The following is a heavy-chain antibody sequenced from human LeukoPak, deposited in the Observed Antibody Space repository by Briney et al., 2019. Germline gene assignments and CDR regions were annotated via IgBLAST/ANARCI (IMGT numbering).Heavy chain of an antibody. V-gene: IGHV1-18*01. J-gene: IGHJ6*02. CDR3: ARLSPLYNCSSTSCLGFRGMDV. CDR2: ISAYNGNT. D-gene: IGHD2-2*01. CDR1: GYTFTSYG. Sequence: ASVKVSCKASGYTFTSYGISWVRQAPGQGLEWMGWISAYNGNTNYAQKLQGRVTMTTDTSTSTAYMELRSLRSDDTAVYYCARLSPLYNCSSTSCLGFRGMDVWGQGTTVTVSS.